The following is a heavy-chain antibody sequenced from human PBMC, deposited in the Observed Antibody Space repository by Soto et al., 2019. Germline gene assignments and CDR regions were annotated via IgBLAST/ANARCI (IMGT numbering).Heavy chain of an antibody. V-gene: IGHV1-69*02. D-gene: IGHD5-12*01. Sequence: QVQLVQSGAEVKKPGSSVKVSCKASGGTFSSYPLSWARHAPVQGLEWMGRIIPILGIATYAQKFQGRVTITADKTTSTAYMELSSLRSEDTAVYYCASHSGYDSEDYDYYYYMAVWGKGTTVTVSS. J-gene: IGHJ6*03. CDR2: IIPILGIA. CDR1: GGTFSSYP. CDR3: ASHSGYDSEDYDYYYYMAV.